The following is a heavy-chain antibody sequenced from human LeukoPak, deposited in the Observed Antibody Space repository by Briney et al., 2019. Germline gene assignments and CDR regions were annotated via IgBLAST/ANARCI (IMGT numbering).Heavy chain of an antibody. D-gene: IGHD3-22*01. Sequence: GGSLRLSCAASGFTFNSYAMSWVRQAPGKGLEWVAFIRHDGSNKYYTDSVKGRFTISRDNSKNTLYLQMNSLRPEDTAVYYCAKDIAYYYDSSGPLFDNWGQGTLVTVSS. V-gene: IGHV3-30*02. CDR1: GFTFNSYA. CDR3: AKDIAYYYDSSGPLFDN. CDR2: IRHDGSNK. J-gene: IGHJ4*02.